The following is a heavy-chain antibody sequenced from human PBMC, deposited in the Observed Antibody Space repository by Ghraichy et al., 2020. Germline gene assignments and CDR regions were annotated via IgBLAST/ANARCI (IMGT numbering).Heavy chain of an antibody. D-gene: IGHD6-19*01. CDR2: ISGSGDST. V-gene: IGHV3-23*01. Sequence: GGSLTLSCAASGFTFSSYAMSWVRQAPGKGLEWVSAISGSGDSTYYADSVKGRFTISRDNSKNTLYLQMNSLRGEDTAVYYCAKEGLSNGSLPFRAYLDYSGQGTRVTVSS. J-gene: IGHJ4*02. CDR1: GFTFSSYA. CDR3: AKEGLSNGSLPFRAYLDY.